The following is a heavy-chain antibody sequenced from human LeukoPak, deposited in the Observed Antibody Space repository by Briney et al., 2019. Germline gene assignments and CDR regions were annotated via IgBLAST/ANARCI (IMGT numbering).Heavy chain of an antibody. V-gene: IGHV3-43*02. Sequence: GGSLRLSCAASGFTFDDYAMHWVRQAPGKGLEWVSLITGGADSTYYADSVKGRFTISRDNSKNSLYLQMNRLRTEDTALYYCAKAHGSGNYYFYYMDIWGKGTTVTVSS. CDR3: AKAHGSGNYYFYYMDI. D-gene: IGHD3-10*01. J-gene: IGHJ6*03. CDR1: GFTFDDYA. CDR2: ITGGADST.